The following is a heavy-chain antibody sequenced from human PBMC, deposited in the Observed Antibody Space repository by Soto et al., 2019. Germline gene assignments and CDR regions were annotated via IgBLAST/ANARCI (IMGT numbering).Heavy chain of an antibody. D-gene: IGHD3-3*01. Sequence: SETLSLTCTVSGGSISSYYWSWIRQPPGKGLEWIGYIYYSGSTNYNPSLKSRVTISVDTSKSQFSLKLSSVTAADTAVYYCARHRGLRFLENWFDPWGQGTLVTVSS. CDR3: ARHRGLRFLENWFDP. CDR2: IYYSGST. CDR1: GGSISSYY. V-gene: IGHV4-59*01. J-gene: IGHJ5*02.